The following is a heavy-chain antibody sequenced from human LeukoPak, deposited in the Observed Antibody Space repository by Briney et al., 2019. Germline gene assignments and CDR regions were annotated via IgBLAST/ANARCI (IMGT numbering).Heavy chain of an antibody. J-gene: IGHJ4*02. Sequence: GGSLRLSCAASGFTFSSYWMSWIRQAPGKGLEWVANIKQDGSEKYYVDSVKGRFTISRDNAKNSLYLQMNSLRAEDTAVYYCARVGPYGDHYALPGFDYWGQGTLVTVSS. V-gene: IGHV3-7*01. D-gene: IGHD4-17*01. CDR1: GFTFSSYW. CDR2: IKQDGSEK. CDR3: ARVGPYGDHYALPGFDY.